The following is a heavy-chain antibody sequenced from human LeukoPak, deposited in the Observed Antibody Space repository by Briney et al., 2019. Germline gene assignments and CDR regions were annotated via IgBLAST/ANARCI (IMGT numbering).Heavy chain of an antibody. CDR2: ISSSSSTI. J-gene: IGHJ5*02. CDR3: ARGGSSSWATNWFDP. Sequence: GGSLRLSCAASGFTFSDYNMNWVRQAPGKGLEWVSYISSSSSTIYYADSVKGRFTISRDNAKNSLHLQMNSLRAEDTAVYYCARGGSSSWATNWFDPWGQGTLVTVSS. V-gene: IGHV3-48*04. D-gene: IGHD6-13*01. CDR1: GFTFSDYN.